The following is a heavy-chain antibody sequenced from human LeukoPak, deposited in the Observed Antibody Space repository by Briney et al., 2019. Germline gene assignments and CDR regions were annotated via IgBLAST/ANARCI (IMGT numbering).Heavy chain of an antibody. Sequence: SVKVSCKASGGTFSSYAISWVRQAPGQGLEWMGGIIPIFGTANYAQKFQGRVTITTDKSTSTAYMELSSLRSEDTAVYYCARESAAGILSYFDYWGQETLVTVSS. J-gene: IGHJ4*02. CDR2: IIPIFGTA. CDR1: GGTFSSYA. V-gene: IGHV1-69*05. CDR3: ARESAAGILSYFDY. D-gene: IGHD6-13*01.